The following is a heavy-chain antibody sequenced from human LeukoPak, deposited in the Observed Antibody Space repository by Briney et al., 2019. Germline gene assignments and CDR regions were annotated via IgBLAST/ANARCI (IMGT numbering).Heavy chain of an antibody. Sequence: GGSLRLSCAASGFTFSSYGTHWVRQAPGKGLEWVAVISYDGSNKYYADSVKGRFTISRDNSKNTLYLQMNSLRAEDTAVYYCAKVVELWFPNDAFDIWGQGTMVTVSS. V-gene: IGHV3-30*18. D-gene: IGHD5-18*01. CDR1: GFTFSSYG. CDR2: ISYDGSNK. CDR3: AKVVELWFPNDAFDI. J-gene: IGHJ3*02.